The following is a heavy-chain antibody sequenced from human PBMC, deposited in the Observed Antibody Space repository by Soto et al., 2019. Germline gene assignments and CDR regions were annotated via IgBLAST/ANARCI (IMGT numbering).Heavy chain of an antibody. CDR3: ARSPWIQPWRYGMDV. D-gene: IGHD5-18*01. J-gene: IGHJ6*01. CDR2: ISAHNGNT. V-gene: IGHV1-18*01. Sequence: DSVKGCFKASGYGFSTYGTTLVRQAPRRGLEWIGWISAHNGNTHPAQNFQVRVTMTTDTATSTAYMDVSSLTSDDTAVYFCARSPWIQPWRYGMDVWGQGTKVTVSS. CDR1: GYGFSTYG.